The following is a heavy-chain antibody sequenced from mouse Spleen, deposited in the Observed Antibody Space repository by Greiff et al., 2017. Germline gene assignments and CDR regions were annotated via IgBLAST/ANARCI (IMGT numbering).Heavy chain of an antibody. CDR2: IWSGGST. J-gene: IGHJ3*01. D-gene: IGHD2-4*01. Sequence: QVQLQQSGPGLVQPSQSLSITCTVSGFSLTSYGVHWVRQSPGKGLEWLGVIWSGGSTDYNAAFISRLSISKDNSKSQVFFKMNSLQADDTAIYYCAKKGDYDYEIAYWGQGTLVTVSA. CDR3: AKKGDYDYEIAY. CDR1: GFSLTSYG. V-gene: IGHV2-2*01.